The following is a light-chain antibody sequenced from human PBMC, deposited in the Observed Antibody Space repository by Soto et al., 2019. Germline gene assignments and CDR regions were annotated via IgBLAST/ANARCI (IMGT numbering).Light chain of an antibody. CDR2: GAS. V-gene: IGKV3-15*01. J-gene: IGKJ2*01. CDR1: QSVSDN. Sequence: EMVMTQSPATLSVSPGERVTLSFRASQSVSDNLAWYQQKPGQAPRLLIYGASTRATTIPARFSGSGSGIEFTLTISSLQSEDFAVYYCQQSNNWPYTFGQGTKLDIK. CDR3: QQSNNWPYT.